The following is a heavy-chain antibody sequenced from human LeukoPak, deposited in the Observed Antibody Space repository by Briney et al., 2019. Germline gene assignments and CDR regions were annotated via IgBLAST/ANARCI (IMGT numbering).Heavy chain of an antibody. CDR3: ATSGEYCTSTGCSQFDY. V-gene: IGHV5-51*01. J-gene: IGHJ4*02. CDR1: GYFFTNFW. CDR2: IYPGDSDT. D-gene: IGHD2-2*01. Sequence: GESLRISCQGSGYFFTNFWVAWVRQMPGKGLEWMGIIYPGDSDTRYSQSFQGQVTISADRSISTAYLQWSSLKASDTAMYYCATSGEYCTSTGCSQFDYWGQGTLVTVSS.